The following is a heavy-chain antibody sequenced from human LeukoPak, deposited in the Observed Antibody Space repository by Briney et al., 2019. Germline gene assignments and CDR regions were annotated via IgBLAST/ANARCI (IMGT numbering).Heavy chain of an antibody. CDR1: GYTFTHYY. Sequence: ASVKVSCKASGYTFTHYYIYWVRQAPGQGLECMGWINPKSGASTYVQKFHGRVTLTRDTSISTAYMELRTLRCNDTSIYYCARDVETGSWGQGTLVTVSS. CDR2: INPKSGAS. D-gene: IGHD2-21*02. V-gene: IGHV1-2*02. J-gene: IGHJ5*02. CDR3: ARDVETGS.